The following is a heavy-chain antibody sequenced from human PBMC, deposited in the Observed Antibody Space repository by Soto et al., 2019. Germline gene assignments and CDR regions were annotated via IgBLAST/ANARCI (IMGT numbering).Heavy chain of an antibody. V-gene: IGHV3-30*18. CDR1: GFTFSSYG. D-gene: IGHD2-21*02. J-gene: IGHJ6*02. CDR2: ISYDGSNK. Sequence: QVQLVESGGGVVQPGRSLRLSCAASGFTFSSYGMHWVRQAPGKGLEWVAVISYDGSNKYYADSVKGRFTISRDNSKNTLYLQMNSLRAEDTAVYYCAKGRAYCGGDCYDPKEYGMDVWGQGTTVTVSS. CDR3: AKGRAYCGGDCYDPKEYGMDV.